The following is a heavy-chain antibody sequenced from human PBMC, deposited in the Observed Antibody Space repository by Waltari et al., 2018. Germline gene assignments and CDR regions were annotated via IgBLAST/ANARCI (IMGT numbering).Heavy chain of an antibody. Sequence: EVQIVESGGGLVQPGGSLRLSWYVTGFTFSRFAVHWVRQAPGKGLEWLSSVSESGDYMYYADSVKGRFTISRDNAKSSLSLHMSSLRDEDTAVYYCARGRSIFGVPVEASYLDYWGQGSLVTVSP. CDR2: VSESGDYM. J-gene: IGHJ4*02. CDR3: ARGRSIFGVPVEASYLDY. V-gene: IGHV3-48*03. CDR1: GFTFSRFA. D-gene: IGHD3-3*01.